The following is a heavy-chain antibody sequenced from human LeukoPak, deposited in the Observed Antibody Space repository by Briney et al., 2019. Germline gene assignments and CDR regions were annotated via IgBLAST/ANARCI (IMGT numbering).Heavy chain of an antibody. J-gene: IGHJ4*02. CDR1: GFTFSDYA. D-gene: IGHD2-21*02. CDR3: AKAHAQARVVTAGCDD. CDR2: ISSSGGSA. V-gene: IGHV3-23*01. Sequence: GVSLRLSFSASGFTFSDYAMSWVRQAPAKGLDWVSTISSSGGSAYYADSVKGRFTVSRDNPKSTLYLQMNSLRVEDTAVYYCAKAHAQARVVTAGCDDWCQGTMVTVAS.